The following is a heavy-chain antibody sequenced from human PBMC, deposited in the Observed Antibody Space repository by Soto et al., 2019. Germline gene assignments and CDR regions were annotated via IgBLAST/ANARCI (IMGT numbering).Heavy chain of an antibody. D-gene: IGHD1-26*01. Sequence: RLSCAASGFTFSDYAMSWVRQAPGKGLEWVSSISSGGGSPYYADSVKGRFTSSRNNSKNTLFLQMNSLRAEDTAVYCCAKGDGRIVPRHFDYWGQGTLVTVSS. CDR3: AKGDGRIVPRHFDY. V-gene: IGHV3-23*01. J-gene: IGHJ4*02. CDR1: GFTFSDYA. CDR2: ISSGGGSP.